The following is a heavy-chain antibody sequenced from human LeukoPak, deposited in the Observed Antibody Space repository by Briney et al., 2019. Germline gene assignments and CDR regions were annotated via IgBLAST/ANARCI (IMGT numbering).Heavy chain of an antibody. J-gene: IGHJ4*02. CDR2: INTNTGNP. D-gene: IGHD3-22*01. V-gene: IGHV7-4-1*02. Sequence: ASVKVSCKASGYTFTLYSMNWVRQAPGQGLEWMGWINTNTGNPTYAQGFTGRFVFSLDTSVSTAYLQISSLKAEDTAVYYCAGDHNLYDSSGWFDYWGQGALVTVSS. CDR3: AGDHNLYDSSGWFDY. CDR1: GYTFTLYS.